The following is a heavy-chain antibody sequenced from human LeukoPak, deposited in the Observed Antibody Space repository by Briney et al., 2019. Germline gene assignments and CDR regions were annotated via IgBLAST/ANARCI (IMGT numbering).Heavy chain of an antibody. CDR2: INPNSGGT. J-gene: IGHJ6*03. D-gene: IGHD5-18*01. V-gene: IGHV1-2*06. CDR3: ATYVDTAMVTTYYYYYMDV. CDR1: GYTFTGYY. Sequence: GASVKVSCKASGYTFTGYYMHWVRQAPGQGLEWMGRINPNSGGTNYAQKFQGRVTMTRDTPISTAYMELSRLRSDDTAVYYCATYVDTAMVTTYYYYYMDVWGKGTTVTVSS.